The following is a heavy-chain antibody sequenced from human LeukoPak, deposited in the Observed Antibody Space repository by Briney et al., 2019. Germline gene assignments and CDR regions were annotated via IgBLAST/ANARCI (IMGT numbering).Heavy chain of an antibody. CDR3: ARTYYYDSSGYPSHYFDY. J-gene: IGHJ4*02. Sequence: PSQTLSLTCTVSGGSTSSGGYDWSWIRQHPGKGQEWIGYIYYSGSTYYNPSLKSRVTMSVDTSKNQFSLKLSSVTAADTAVYYCARTYYYDSSGYPSHYFDYWGQGTLVTVSS. D-gene: IGHD3-22*01. CDR2: IYYSGST. V-gene: IGHV4-31*03. CDR1: GGSTSSGGYD.